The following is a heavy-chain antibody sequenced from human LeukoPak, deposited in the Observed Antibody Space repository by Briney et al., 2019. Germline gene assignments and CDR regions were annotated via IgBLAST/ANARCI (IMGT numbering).Heavy chain of an antibody. CDR2: IIPIFGTA. J-gene: IGHJ6*03. V-gene: IGHV1-69*01. CDR3: ARGTHYYDSSGMADYYYYYMDV. Sequence: SVKVSCKASGGTFSSYAISWVRQAPGQGLEWMGGIIPIFGTANYAQKFQGRVTITADESTSTAYMELSSLRSEDTAVYYCARGTHYYDSSGMADYYYYYMDVWGKGTTVTISS. D-gene: IGHD3-22*01. CDR1: GGTFSSYA.